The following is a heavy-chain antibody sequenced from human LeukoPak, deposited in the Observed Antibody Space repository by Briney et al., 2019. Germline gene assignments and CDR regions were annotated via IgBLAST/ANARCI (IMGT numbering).Heavy chain of an antibody. J-gene: IGHJ4*02. CDR3: ARGLSIAAARGGY. V-gene: IGHV3-21*01. CDR1: GFTFSSYS. D-gene: IGHD6-13*01. CDR2: ISSSSSYI. Sequence: GGSLRLSCAASGFTFSSYSMNWVRQAPGKGLEWVSSISSSSSYIYYADSVKGRFTISRDNAKNSLYLQMNSLRAEDTAVYYCARGLSIAAARGGYWGQGTLVTVSS.